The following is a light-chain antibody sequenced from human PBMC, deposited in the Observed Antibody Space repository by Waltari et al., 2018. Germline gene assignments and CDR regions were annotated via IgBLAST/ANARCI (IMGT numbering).Light chain of an antibody. CDR2: WAS. J-gene: IGKJ4*01. V-gene: IGKV4-1*01. CDR3: QQYYNTPLT. Sequence: DIVMTQSPDSLAESLGERATINCTSSQSVLYSSKNKNCLAWYQQKPGQPLKLLIYWASPRDSGVPDRFMGSGSVTDFTLTISSLQAEDVPVYYCQQYYNTPLTFGGGTKVEIK. CDR1: QSVLYSSKNKNC.